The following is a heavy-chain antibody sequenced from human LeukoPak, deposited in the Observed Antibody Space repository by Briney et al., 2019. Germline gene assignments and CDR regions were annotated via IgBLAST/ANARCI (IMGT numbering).Heavy chain of an antibody. CDR1: GFTFDDYG. D-gene: IGHD5-18*01. CDR2: TNWNGART. Sequence: GGSLRLSCAASGFTFDDYGMSWVRQAPGKGLEWVSGTNWNGARTGYADSVKGRFIISRDNAKNSLYLQMNSLRAEDTALYYCARGAEVQLWSYYFDYWGQGTLVTVSS. J-gene: IGHJ4*02. CDR3: ARGAEVQLWSYYFDY. V-gene: IGHV3-20*04.